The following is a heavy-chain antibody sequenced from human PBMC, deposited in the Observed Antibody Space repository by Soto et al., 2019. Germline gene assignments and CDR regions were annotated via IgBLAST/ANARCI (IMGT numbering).Heavy chain of an antibody. CDR3: ARHGYYDSSGYYSNFDY. J-gene: IGHJ4*02. V-gene: IGHV5-10-1*01. Sequence: GESLKISCKGSGYSFTSYWISWVRQMPGKGLEWMGRIDPSDSYTNYSPSFQGHVTISADKSISTAYLQWSSLKASDTAMYYCARHGYYDSSGYYSNFDYWGQGTLVTVSS. CDR1: GYSFTSYW. D-gene: IGHD3-22*01. CDR2: IDPSDSYT.